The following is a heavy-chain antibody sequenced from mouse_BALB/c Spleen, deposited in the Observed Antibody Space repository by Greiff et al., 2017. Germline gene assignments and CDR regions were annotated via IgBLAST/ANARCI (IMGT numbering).Heavy chain of an antibody. CDR2: IYPGDGDT. CDR1: GYAFSSYW. J-gene: IGHJ2*01. V-gene: IGHV1-80*01. Sequence: QVQLQQSGAELVRPGSSVKISCKASGYAFSSYWMNWVKQRPGQGLEWIGQIYPGDGDTNYNGKFKGKATLTADKSSSTAYMQLSSLTSEDSAVYFCARNDYGSSYYFDYWGQGTTVTVSS. CDR3: ARNDYGSSYYFDY. D-gene: IGHD1-1*01.